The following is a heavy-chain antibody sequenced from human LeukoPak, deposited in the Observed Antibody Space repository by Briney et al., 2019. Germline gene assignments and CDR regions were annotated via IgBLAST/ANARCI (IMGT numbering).Heavy chain of an antibody. V-gene: IGHV5-10-1*01. CDR1: GYRFTSYW. CDR2: IDPSDSYT. D-gene: IGHD4-17*01. Sequence: GESLRISCKGSGYRFTSYWITWVRQIPGKGLEWMGRIDPSDSYTNYSPSFQGHVTISADKSISTAYPQWSSLKASDTAMYYCARPSGYGDYDYGMDVWGKGTTVTVSS. CDR3: ARPSGYGDYDYGMDV. J-gene: IGHJ6*04.